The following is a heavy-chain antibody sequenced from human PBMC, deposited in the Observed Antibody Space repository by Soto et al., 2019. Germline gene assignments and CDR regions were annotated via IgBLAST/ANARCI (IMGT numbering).Heavy chain of an antibody. D-gene: IGHD3-22*01. J-gene: IGHJ5*02. CDR2: IYYSGST. CDR3: ARGQYYYDSSGYWP. Sequence: PSETLSLPCTVSGGSISSYYWSWIRQPPGKGLEWIGYIYYSGSTNYNPSLKSRVTISVDTSKNQFSLKLSSVTAADTAVYYCARGQYYYDSSGYWPWGQGTLVTVSS. CDR1: GGSISSYY. V-gene: IGHV4-59*01.